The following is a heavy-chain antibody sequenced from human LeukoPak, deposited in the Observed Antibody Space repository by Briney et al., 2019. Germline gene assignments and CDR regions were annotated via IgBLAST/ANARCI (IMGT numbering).Heavy chain of an antibody. CDR2: INHSGST. J-gene: IGHJ4*02. CDR3: ARYDYYGSGSYWKKPYYFDY. V-gene: IGHV4-34*01. CDR1: GGSFSGYY. Sequence: PSETLSLTCAVYGGSFSGYYWSWILQPPGKGLEWIGEINHSGSTNYNPSLKSRVTISVDTSKNQFSLKLSSVTAADTAVYYCARYDYYGSGSYWKKPYYFDYWGQGTLVTVSS. D-gene: IGHD3-10*01.